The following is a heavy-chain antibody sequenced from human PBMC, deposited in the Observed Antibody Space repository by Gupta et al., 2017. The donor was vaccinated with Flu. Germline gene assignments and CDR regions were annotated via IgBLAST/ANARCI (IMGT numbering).Heavy chain of an antibody. CDR3: AGDRYCSGGSCYSGWSWFDP. V-gene: IGHV1-69*01. Sequence: QVQLVQYGAEVKKPGSSVKVSCKASGGTFSSHAISWVRQAPGQGLEWMGGIIPIFGTANYAQKVQGRVTITADESTSTAYMELSSLRSEDTAVYYCAGDRYCSGGSCYSGWSWFDPWGQGTLVTVSS. CDR1: GGTFSSHA. CDR2: IIPIFGTA. J-gene: IGHJ5*02. D-gene: IGHD2-15*01.